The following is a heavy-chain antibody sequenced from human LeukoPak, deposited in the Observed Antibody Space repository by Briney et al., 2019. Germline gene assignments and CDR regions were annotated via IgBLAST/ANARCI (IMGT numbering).Heavy chain of an antibody. J-gene: IGHJ4*02. CDR2: ISWNSGSI. D-gene: IGHD6-6*01. V-gene: IGHV3-9*01. CDR1: GFTFDDYA. Sequence: GGSLRLSCAASGFTFDDYAMHWVRQAPGKGLEWVSGISWNSGSIGYADSAKGRFTISRDNAKNSLYLQMNSLRAEDTALYYCAKARRAYSSSYDYWGQGTLVTVSS. CDR3: AKARRAYSSSYDY.